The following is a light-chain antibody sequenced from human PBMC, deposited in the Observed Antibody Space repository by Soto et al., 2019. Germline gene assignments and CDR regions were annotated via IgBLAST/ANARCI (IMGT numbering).Light chain of an antibody. Sequence: QSVLTQPPSAFGTPGQRVTISCSGSSSNIGTNTVNWYQQLPGTAPKLLIYDNNHRPSGVPDRFSGSKSGTSASLAISGLQSEAEADYYCAAWDDSLNGWVFGGGTQLTVL. CDR3: AAWDDSLNGWV. J-gene: IGLJ3*02. CDR2: DNN. V-gene: IGLV1-44*01. CDR1: SSNIGTNT.